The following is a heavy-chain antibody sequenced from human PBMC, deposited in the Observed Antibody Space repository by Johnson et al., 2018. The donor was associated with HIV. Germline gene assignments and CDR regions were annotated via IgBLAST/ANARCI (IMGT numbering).Heavy chain of an antibody. D-gene: IGHD6-19*01. J-gene: IGHJ3*02. V-gene: IGHV3-66*01. CDR1: GFSVSNNY. CDR3: AKGFGSGWADAFDI. CDR2: IYTGGST. Sequence: VQLVESGGGLVQSGGSLSLSCGASGFSVSNNYMNWVRQAPGKGLEWVSVIYTGGSTYYADSVRGRFTISRDNSKNTVYLQMNSLRTEDSALYYCAKGFGSGWADAFDIWGQGTGVTISS.